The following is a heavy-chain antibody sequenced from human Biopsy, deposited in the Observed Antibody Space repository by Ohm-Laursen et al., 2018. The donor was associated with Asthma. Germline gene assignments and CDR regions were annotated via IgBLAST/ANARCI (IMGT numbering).Heavy chain of an antibody. Sequence: TQTLTLTCTFSGLSLKIGSVGVGWTRQPPGKAPECFAVIYWIDDKYYSPSLRNRLTVSKDTSRNRVVLAMTNMEPRDTATYFCARAIRLEDFLTGSFTSYFDNWDLGPGVSVS. CDR2: IYWIDDK. V-gene: IGHV2-5*01. CDR3: ARAIRLEDFLTGSFTSYFDN. D-gene: IGHD3/OR15-3a*01. J-gene: IGHJ4*01. CDR1: GLSLKIGSVG.